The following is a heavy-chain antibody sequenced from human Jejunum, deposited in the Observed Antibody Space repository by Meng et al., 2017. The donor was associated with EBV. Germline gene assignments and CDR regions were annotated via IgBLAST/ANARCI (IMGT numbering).Heavy chain of an antibody. CDR3: ARDGCSSPGCYQDF. Sequence: EVQLVESGXXXXXPXXAXXLSCVASGFTFNIHSMTWVRQAPGKGPEWVSSIGTGRAYYADSVKGRFTTSRDFSKNSLHLQMSSLRDDDTAIYYCARDGCSSPGCYQDFWDEGTLVTVSS. J-gene: IGHJ4*02. V-gene: IGHV3-69-1*01. D-gene: IGHD2-2*01. CDR1: GFTFNIHS. CDR2: IGTGRA.